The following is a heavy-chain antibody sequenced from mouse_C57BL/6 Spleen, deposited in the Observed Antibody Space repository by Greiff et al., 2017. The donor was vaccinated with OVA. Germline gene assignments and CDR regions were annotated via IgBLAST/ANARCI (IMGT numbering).Heavy chain of an antibody. CDR3: AKRTAHWYVDV. CDR1: GFSLTSYG. CDR2: IWGDGST. Sequence: VQLQESGPGLVAPSQSLSISCTVSGFSLTSYGVSWVRQPPGKGLEWLGVIWGDGSTNYHSALISSLSISKDNSQCHVFLKLNSQQTEDTATYYCAKRTAHWYVDVWGTGTTVTVSS. J-gene: IGHJ1*03. V-gene: IGHV2-3*01. D-gene: IGHD4-1*01.